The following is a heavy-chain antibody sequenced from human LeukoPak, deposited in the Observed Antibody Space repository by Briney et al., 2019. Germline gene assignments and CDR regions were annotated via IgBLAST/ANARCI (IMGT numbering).Heavy chain of an antibody. Sequence: GGSLRLSCAAPGFTFSSYWMNWVRQAPGKGLEWVANIKQDGSEKYYVDSVKGRFTISRDNAKSSLYPQMNSLRVEDTAVYYCATSRTLDHWGQGTLVTVSS. CDR3: ATSRTLDH. CDR2: IKQDGSEK. CDR1: GFTFSSYW. V-gene: IGHV3-7*05. J-gene: IGHJ4*02.